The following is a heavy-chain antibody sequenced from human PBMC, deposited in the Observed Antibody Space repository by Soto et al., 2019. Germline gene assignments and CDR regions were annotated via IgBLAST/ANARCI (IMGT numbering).Heavy chain of an antibody. Sequence: QVQLQQWGAGLLKPSETLSLTCAVYGGSFSGYYWNWIRQPPGKGLEWIGEINHSGSTNYNPSLKCRVTLSVDTSKNQFSLKLSSVTAADTAVYYCARGWGRTFDYWGQGTLVTVSS. D-gene: IGHD7-27*01. J-gene: IGHJ4*02. CDR2: INHSGST. CDR1: GGSFSGYY. CDR3: ARGWGRTFDY. V-gene: IGHV4-34*01.